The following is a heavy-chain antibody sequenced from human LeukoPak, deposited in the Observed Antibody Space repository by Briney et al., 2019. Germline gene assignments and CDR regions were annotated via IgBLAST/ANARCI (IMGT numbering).Heavy chain of an antibody. CDR3: ARDRGSAMYYFDY. J-gene: IGHJ4*02. D-gene: IGHD5-18*01. V-gene: IGHV1-69*01. CDR1: GGTFSSYA. Sequence: SATVSCKASGGTFSSYAISWVRQAPGQGLEWMGGIIPIFGTANYAQKFQGRVTITADESTSTAYMELSSLRSEDTAVYYCARDRGSAMYYFDYWGQGTLVTVSS. CDR2: IIPIFGTA.